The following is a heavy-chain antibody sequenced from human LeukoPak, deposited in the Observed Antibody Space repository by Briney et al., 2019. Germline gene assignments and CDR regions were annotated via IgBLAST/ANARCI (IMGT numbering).Heavy chain of an antibody. D-gene: IGHD2-15*01. CDR1: GFTFSSYG. CDR2: IRYDGSNK. CDR3: AKGTGYCSGGSCYFDS. J-gene: IGHJ4*02. Sequence: GGSLRLSCAASGFTFSSYGMHWVRQAPGKGLEWVAFIRYDGSNKYYADSVKGRFTISRDNSKNTLYLQMNSLRAEDTAVYYCAKGTGYCSGGSCYFDSWGQGTLVTVSS. V-gene: IGHV3-30*02.